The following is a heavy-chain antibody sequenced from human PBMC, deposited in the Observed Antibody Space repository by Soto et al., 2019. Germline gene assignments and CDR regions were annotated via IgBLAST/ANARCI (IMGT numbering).Heavy chain of an antibody. V-gene: IGHV3-33*01. CDR3: ARWYCSGGSCYTTLPYFDY. CDR2: IWYDGTFK. J-gene: IGHJ4*02. D-gene: IGHD2-15*01. Sequence: PGGSLRLSCAASGFTFSDFGMHWVRQAPGKGLEWVAVIWYDGTFKYYADSVKGRFTISRDNSKNTVYLQLDSLRAEDTAFYYCARWYCSGGSCYTTLPYFDYWGQGTLVTVSS. CDR1: GFTFSDFG.